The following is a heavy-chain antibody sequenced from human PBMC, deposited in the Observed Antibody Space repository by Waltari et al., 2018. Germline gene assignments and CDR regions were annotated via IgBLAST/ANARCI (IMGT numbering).Heavy chain of an antibody. CDR3: ARLGRAVAVYFDY. CDR1: GGSISSSSYY. J-gene: IGHJ4*02. CDR2: IYYSGST. V-gene: IGHV4-39*01. Sequence: QLQLQESGPGLVKPSETLSLTCTVSGGSISSSSYYWGWIRQPPGKGLEWIGSIYYSGSTYYNPSLKSRVTISVDTSKNQFSLKLSSVTAADTAVYYCARLGRAVAVYFDYWGQGTLVTVSS. D-gene: IGHD6-19*01.